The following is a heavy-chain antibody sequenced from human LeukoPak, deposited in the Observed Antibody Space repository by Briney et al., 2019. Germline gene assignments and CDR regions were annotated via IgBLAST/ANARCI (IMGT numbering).Heavy chain of an antibody. CDR2: ITSSGGST. D-gene: IGHD2-2*01. V-gene: IGHV3-23*01. CDR1: GLTFSAYA. CDR3: AKRGGYCSSASCYYYYYMDV. J-gene: IGHJ6*03. Sequence: GGSLRLSCVSSGLTFSAYAMSWVRQAPGRGLEWVSGITSSGGSTYYADSVKGRFTISRDNSKNTLFLQMNGLRAEDTAVYYCAKRGGYCSSASCYYYYYMDVWGKGTTVTVPS.